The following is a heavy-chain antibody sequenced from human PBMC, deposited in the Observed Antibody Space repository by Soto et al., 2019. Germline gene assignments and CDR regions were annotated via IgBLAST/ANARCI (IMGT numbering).Heavy chain of an antibody. Sequence: QVQLVQFGAEVKKPGASVKVSCKASGYRFTSYGINWVRQAPGQGLEWIAWINTFNGNTNSAHNLQGRVTMTADTSTSTVFLEVRRLTSDDTAVYYCARELGISTSAPFDYWGQGTLVSVTS. J-gene: IGHJ4*02. V-gene: IGHV1-18*01. D-gene: IGHD2-21*01. CDR3: ARELGISTSAPFDY. CDR2: INTFNGNT. CDR1: GYRFTSYG.